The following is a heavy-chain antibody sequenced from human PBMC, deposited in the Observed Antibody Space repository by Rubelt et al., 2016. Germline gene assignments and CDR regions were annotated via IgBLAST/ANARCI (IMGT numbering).Heavy chain of an antibody. CDR2: VSGSGGST. Sequence: QLVESGGGVVQPGRSLRLSCAASGFTFSSYAMSWVRQAPGKGLEWVSGVSGSGGSTYYADSVKGRFTISRDNAKNSLYLQMNSLRDEDTAVYYCARDSRAFGVVIIYYFESWGQGTLVTVSS. CDR1: GFTFSSYA. CDR3: ARDSRAFGVVIIYYFES. V-gene: IGHV3-23*04. J-gene: IGHJ4*02. D-gene: IGHD3-3*01.